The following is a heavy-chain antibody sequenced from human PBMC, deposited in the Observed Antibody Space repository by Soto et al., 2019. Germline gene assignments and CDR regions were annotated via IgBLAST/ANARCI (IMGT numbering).Heavy chain of an antibody. J-gene: IGHJ4*02. CDR2: IKQDGSEK. V-gene: IGHV3-7*01. CDR1: GFTYSTYT. CDR3: ARALRFLEWLFSRRNYYFDY. D-gene: IGHD3-3*01. Sequence: PGGSLRLSCAASGFTYSTYTMHWVRQAPGKGLEWVANIKQDGSEKYYVDSVKGRFTISRDNAKNSLYLQMNSLRAEDTAVYYCARALRFLEWLFSRRNYYFDYWGQGTLVIVS.